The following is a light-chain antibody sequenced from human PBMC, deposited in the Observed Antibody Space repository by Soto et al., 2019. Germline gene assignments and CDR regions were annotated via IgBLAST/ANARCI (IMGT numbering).Light chain of an antibody. Sequence: IQMTQSPSSLSASVGDRVTITCRASQNINSYLNWYQQKPGKAPKLLISAASTLQRGVPSRFRGSGSGTDFTLTISRLQPEDFATYYCQQSYSSWTFGQGTKVEIK. CDR1: QNINSY. CDR3: QQSYSSWT. CDR2: AAS. V-gene: IGKV1-39*01. J-gene: IGKJ1*01.